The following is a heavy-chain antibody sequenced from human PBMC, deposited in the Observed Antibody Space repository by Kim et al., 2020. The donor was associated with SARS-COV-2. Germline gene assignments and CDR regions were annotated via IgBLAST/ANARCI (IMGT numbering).Heavy chain of an antibody. D-gene: IGHD2-2*02. J-gene: IGHJ6*02. CDR2: IYTSGST. V-gene: IGHV4-61*02. CDR1: GGSISSGSYY. Sequence: SETLSLTCTVSGGSISSGSYYWSWIRQPAGKGLEWIGRIYTSGSTNYNPSLKSRVTISVDTSKNQFSLKLSSVTAADTAVYYCARGGDIVVVPAAIPLYYYYYYGMDVWGQGTTVTVSS. CDR3: ARGGDIVVVPAAIPLYYYYYYGMDV.